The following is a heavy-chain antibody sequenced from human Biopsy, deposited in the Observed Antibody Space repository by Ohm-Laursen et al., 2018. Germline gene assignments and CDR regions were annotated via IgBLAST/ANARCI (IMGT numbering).Heavy chain of an antibody. CDR2: IDVSEDNT. D-gene: IGHD2-8*01. CDR3: ARHHCTNGVCLGVYFDY. J-gene: IGHJ4*02. CDR1: GFTFNTYA. V-gene: IGHV3-23*01. Sequence: SLRLSCAASGFTFNTYAMNWVRQAPGEGLEWVSHIDVSEDNTYYADSVRDRFTISRDNSKNTLYLQMNSLRAEDTAVYYCARHHCTNGVCLGVYFDYWGQGTLVTVSS.